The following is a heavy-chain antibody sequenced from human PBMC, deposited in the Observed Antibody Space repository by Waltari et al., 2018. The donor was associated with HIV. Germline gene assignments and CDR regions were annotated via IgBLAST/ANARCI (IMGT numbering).Heavy chain of an antibody. J-gene: IGHJ2*01. CDR2: IYSGGNT. CDR1: VGSIKNPAYY. CDR3: SRLILGTTSRYFAA. D-gene: IGHD1-26*01. V-gene: IGHV4-39*02. Sequence: QVQLQESGPGLVKSSETLSLVCSVSVGSIKNPAYYWAWIRQPPGKGFEWIGTIYSGGNTYYQTSYNSSRQSRITISADTSKNHFSLRLASVTAADTAVYFCSRLILGTTSRYFAAWGRGTLVTVSS.